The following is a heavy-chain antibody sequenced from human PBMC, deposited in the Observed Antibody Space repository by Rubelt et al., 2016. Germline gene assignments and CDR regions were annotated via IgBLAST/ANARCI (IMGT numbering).Heavy chain of an antibody. D-gene: IGHD5-24*01. CDR3: ARRDGYNWDDAFDI. Sequence: QVQLVQSGAEVKKPGASVKVSCKASGYTFTSYGISWVRQAPGQGLEWMGWISAYNGNTNYAQKLQVRGSMTTDTSTSTAYMELRSRGSDDTAVYYCARRDGYNWDDAFDIWGQGTMVTVSS. V-gene: IGHV1-18*01. CDR2: ISAYNGNT. CDR1: GYTFTSYG. J-gene: IGHJ3*02.